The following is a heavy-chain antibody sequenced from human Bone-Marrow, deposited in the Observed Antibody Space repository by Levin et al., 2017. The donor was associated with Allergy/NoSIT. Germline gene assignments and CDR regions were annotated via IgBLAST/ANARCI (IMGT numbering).Heavy chain of an antibody. CDR2: VNPKRGDA. D-gene: IGHD6-13*01. CDR1: GYTFSDYY. J-gene: IGHJ4*02. CDR3: ARGGTSSNDY. Sequence: ASVKVSCTVSGYTFSDYYMHWVRQAPGQGLEWMGWVNPKRGDANTAQKFEGRVVLTRDTSISTAYMEVRRLRSDDTALYYCARGGTSSNDYWGQGTLVTVSS. V-gene: IGHV1-2*02.